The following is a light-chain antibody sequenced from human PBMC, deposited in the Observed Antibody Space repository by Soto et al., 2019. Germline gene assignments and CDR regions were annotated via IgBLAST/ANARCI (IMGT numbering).Light chain of an antibody. CDR1: QSISTY. J-gene: IGKJ4*01. CDR2: DAS. V-gene: IGKV3-11*01. CDR3: QQRSNWPLT. Sequence: EIVLTQSPATLSLSPGERATLSCRASQSISTYLAWYQQKPGQAPRFLIYDASNRATGIPARFSGSGSGTDFTLTISSLESEDFAVYYCQQRSNWPLTFGGGTKVEIK.